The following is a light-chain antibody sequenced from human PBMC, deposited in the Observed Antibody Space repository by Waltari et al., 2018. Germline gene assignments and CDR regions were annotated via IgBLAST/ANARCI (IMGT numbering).Light chain of an antibody. J-gene: IGKJ2*01. CDR1: QDGRSG. CDR2: AAS. Sequence: DILMTQSPSSVSASVGDRVTITCRARQDGRSGLAWYQQKPGKAPNPLISAASSLQSGVPSRFSGSGSGTHFTLTISSLQPEDFATYYCQQGEASPYTFGQGTKLEIK. V-gene: IGKV1-12*01. CDR3: QQGEASPYT.